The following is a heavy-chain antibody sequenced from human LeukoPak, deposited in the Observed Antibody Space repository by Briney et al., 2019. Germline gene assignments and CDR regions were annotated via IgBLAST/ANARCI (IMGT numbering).Heavy chain of an antibody. J-gene: IGHJ3*02. Sequence: GGSLRLSCAASGFTFSSYSMNWVRQAPGKGLGWVSSISSSSSYLYYADSVKGRFTISRDNAKNSLYLQMNSLRAEDTAFYYCARDFPRDNDAFDIWGQGTMVTVSS. V-gene: IGHV3-21*01. CDR2: ISSSSSYL. CDR1: GFTFSSYS. CDR3: ARDFPRDNDAFDI.